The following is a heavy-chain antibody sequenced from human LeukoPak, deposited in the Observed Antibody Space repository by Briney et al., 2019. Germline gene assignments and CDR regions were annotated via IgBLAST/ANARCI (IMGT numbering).Heavy chain of an antibody. V-gene: IGHV1-69*04. CDR2: IIPILGIA. J-gene: IGHJ4*02. D-gene: IGHD1-26*01. Sequence: SVKVSCKASGGTFSSYAISWVRQAPGQGLEWMGRIIPILGIANYAQKFQGRVTITADKSTSTAYMELSSLRSEETAVYYCARDGDGWELLGYYFDYWGQGTLVTVSS. CDR1: GGTFSSYA. CDR3: ARDGDGWELLGYYFDY.